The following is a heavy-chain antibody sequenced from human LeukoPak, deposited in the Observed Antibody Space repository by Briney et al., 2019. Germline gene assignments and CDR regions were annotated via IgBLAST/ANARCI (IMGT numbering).Heavy chain of an antibody. CDR3: ARDRLNRSPLSDSSGYYFDY. J-gene: IGHJ4*02. CDR1: GYTFTSCG. CDR2: ISAYNGNT. D-gene: IGHD3-22*01. V-gene: IGHV1-18*01. Sequence: ASVKVSCKASGYTFTSCGISWVRQAPGQGLEWMGWISAYNGNTNYAQKLQGRVTMTTDTSTSTVYMELSSLRSEDTAVYYCARDRLNRSPLSDSSGYYFDYWGQGTLVTVSS.